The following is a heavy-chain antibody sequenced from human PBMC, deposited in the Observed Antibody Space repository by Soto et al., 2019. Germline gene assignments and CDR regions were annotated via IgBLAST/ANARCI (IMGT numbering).Heavy chain of an antibody. J-gene: IGHJ4*02. V-gene: IGHV3-21*01. CDR3: ARAYYYDRKEYDFDY. CDR1: GFTFSSYS. Sequence: GGSLRLSCAASGFTFSSYSMNWVRQAPGKGLAWVSSISSSSSYIYYADSVKGRFTISRDNAKNSLYLQMNSLRAEDTAVYYCARAYYYDRKEYDFDYWGQGTLVTVSS. CDR2: ISSSSSYI. D-gene: IGHD3-22*01.